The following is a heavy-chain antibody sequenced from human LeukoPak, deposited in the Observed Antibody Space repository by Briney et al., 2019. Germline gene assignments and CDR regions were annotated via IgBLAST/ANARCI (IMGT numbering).Heavy chain of an antibody. CDR1: GFTFSSYG. J-gene: IGHJ4*02. CDR2: IWYDGSNK. D-gene: IGHD2-15*01. CDR3: ARDPHCSGGSCYSRRFDY. V-gene: IGHV3-33*01. Sequence: GRSLRLSCAASGFTFSSYGMHWVRQAPGKGLEWVAVIWYDGSNKYYADSVKGRFTISRDNSKNTLYLQMNSLRAEDTAVYYCARDPHCSGGSCYSRRFDYWGQGTLVTVSS.